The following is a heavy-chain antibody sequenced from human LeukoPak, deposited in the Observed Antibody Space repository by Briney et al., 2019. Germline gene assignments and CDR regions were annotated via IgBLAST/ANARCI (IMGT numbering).Heavy chain of an antibody. CDR3: ARRKIRDFWSGPVYYYYYGMDV. V-gene: IGHV3-7*01. D-gene: IGHD3-3*01. Sequence: GGSLRLSCAASGFAFSHFWMSWVRQAPGKGLEWVAYIKKTGSETYYVDSVKGRFTITRDNTRNSLFLQMYSLRAEDTAVYYCARRKIRDFWSGPVYYYYYGMDVWGQGTTVTVSS. CDR1: GFAFSHFW. J-gene: IGHJ6*02. CDR2: IKKTGSET.